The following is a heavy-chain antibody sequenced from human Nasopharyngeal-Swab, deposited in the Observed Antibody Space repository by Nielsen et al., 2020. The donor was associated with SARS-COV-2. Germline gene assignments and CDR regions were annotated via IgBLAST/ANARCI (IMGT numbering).Heavy chain of an antibody. J-gene: IGHJ4*02. V-gene: IGHV3-7*04. Sequence: GGSLRLSCAASGFTVSSSYMTWVRQAPGKGPEWVANINQDASVKKYVDSVKGRFTISRDDTKNSVYLQMNSLRGEDTAVYYCAREAYYNAVDYWGQGTLVTVSS. CDR2: INQDASVK. D-gene: IGHD3-10*01. CDR1: GFTVSSSY. CDR3: AREAYYNAVDY.